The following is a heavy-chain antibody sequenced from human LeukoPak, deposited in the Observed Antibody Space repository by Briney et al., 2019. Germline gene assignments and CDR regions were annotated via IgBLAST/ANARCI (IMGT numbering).Heavy chain of an antibody. Sequence: GASVKVSCKASGYIFTNYYIHWVRQPPAQGLEWMGIINPGGGATTYAQNFQGRVTMTRDMSTSTVYMELSSLRSEDTVVYYCARATSPMGDYWGQGTLVTVSS. V-gene: IGHV1-46*01. CDR2: INPGGGAT. J-gene: IGHJ4*02. CDR3: ARATSPMGDY. D-gene: IGHD3-10*01. CDR1: GYIFTNYY.